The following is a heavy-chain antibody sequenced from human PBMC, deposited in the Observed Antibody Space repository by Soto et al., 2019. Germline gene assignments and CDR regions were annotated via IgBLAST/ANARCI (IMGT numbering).Heavy chain of an antibody. J-gene: IGHJ4*02. V-gene: IGHV1-3*01. Sequence: VQLVQSGAEVKKPGASVKVSCKASGYTFTSYAMHWVRQAPGQRLEWMGWINAGNGNTKYSQKFQGRVTITRDTSATTAYMELSSLRSEDTAVYYCARDPGYSYGYNWGQGTLVTISS. D-gene: IGHD5-18*01. CDR3: ARDPGYSYGYN. CDR2: INAGNGNT. CDR1: GYTFTSYA.